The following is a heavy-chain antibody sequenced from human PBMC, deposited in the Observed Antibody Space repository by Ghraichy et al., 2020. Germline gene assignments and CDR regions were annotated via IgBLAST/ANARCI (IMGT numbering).Heavy chain of an antibody. CDR1: GYTFSSYA. CDR2: INAGNGNT. Sequence: SVKVSCKTSGYTFSSYAMHWVRQAPGQRLEWMGWINAGNGNTKYSQKFQGRVIITRDTSASTAYMELSSLRSEDTAVYYCARDGVLLWFGESITWCQGTLVTVSS. CDR3: ARDGVLLWFGESIT. J-gene: IGHJ4*02. D-gene: IGHD3-10*01. V-gene: IGHV1-3*01.